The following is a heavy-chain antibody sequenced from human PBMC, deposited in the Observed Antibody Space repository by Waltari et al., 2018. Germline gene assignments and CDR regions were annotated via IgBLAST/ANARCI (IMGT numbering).Heavy chain of an antibody. CDR1: GYTFTSYD. CDR2: MNPNSGNT. D-gene: IGHD2-2*01. CDR3: ASEFRRNCSSTSCYPPGNYGMDV. Sequence: KKPGASVKVSCKASGYTFTSYDINWVRQATGQGLEWMGWMNPNSGNTGYAQKFQGRVTMTRNTSISTAYMELSSLRSEDTAVYYCASEFRRNCSSTSCYPPGNYGMDVWGQGTTVTVSS. V-gene: IGHV1-8*01. J-gene: IGHJ6*02.